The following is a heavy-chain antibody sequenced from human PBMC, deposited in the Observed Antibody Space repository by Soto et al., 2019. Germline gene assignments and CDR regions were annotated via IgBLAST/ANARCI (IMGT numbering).Heavy chain of an antibody. Sequence: SETLSLTCTVSGYSISSGSYWGWIRQPPGKGPEWIASIYHGGTTFYNPSLKSRVTVSVDKSNNQFSLKLRSVTAADTAVYYCAKAHVMVLAGSTFDYWGHGTLVTVSS. J-gene: IGHJ4*01. CDR2: IYHGGTT. CDR3: AKAHVMVLAGSTFDY. CDR1: GYSISSGSY. V-gene: IGHV4-38-2*02. D-gene: IGHD6-19*01.